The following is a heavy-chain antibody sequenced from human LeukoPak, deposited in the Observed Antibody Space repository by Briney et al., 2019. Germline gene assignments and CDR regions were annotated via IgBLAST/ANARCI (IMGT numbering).Heavy chain of an antibody. CDR1: GGSFSGYY. V-gene: IGHV4-34*01. D-gene: IGHD1-7*01. J-gene: IGHJ4*02. Sequence: PSETLSLTCAVYGGSFSGYYWSWLRQPPGKGLEWIGEINHSGSTNYNPSLKSRVIISVDTSKNQFSLKLSSVTAADTAVYYCARLELDSYYFDYWGQGTLVTVSS. CDR2: INHSGST. CDR3: ARLELDSYYFDY.